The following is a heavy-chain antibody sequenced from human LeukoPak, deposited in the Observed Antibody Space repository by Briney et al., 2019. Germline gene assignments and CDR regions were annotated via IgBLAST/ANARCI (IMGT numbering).Heavy chain of an antibody. CDR1: GYTFTGYY. Sequence: GASVKVSCKASGYTFTGYYVHWVRQAPGQGLEWMGWINPNSGGTNYAQKFQGRVTMTRDTSISTAYMELSRLRSDDTAVYYCARLSDIVVVVAATAFDIWGQGTMVTVSS. CDR2: INPNSGGT. J-gene: IGHJ3*02. V-gene: IGHV1-2*02. CDR3: ARLSDIVVVVAATAFDI. D-gene: IGHD2-15*01.